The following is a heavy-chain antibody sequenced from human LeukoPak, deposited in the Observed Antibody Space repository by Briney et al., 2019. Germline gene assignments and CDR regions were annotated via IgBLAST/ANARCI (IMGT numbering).Heavy chain of an antibody. CDR2: VYYGGTT. CDR1: GGSVSSDIYY. CDR3: ARHLTYYFESTGYYPSWFDP. Sequence: AETLSLTCTVSGGSVSSDIYYWAWIRQAPGKGREWFGSVYYGGTTYYNPSLNSRVTMSVDTSKSQFSLKLSSVTAADTAVYYCARHLTYYFESTGYYPSWFDPWGQGTLVTVSS. J-gene: IGHJ5*02. V-gene: IGHV4-39*01. D-gene: IGHD3-22*01.